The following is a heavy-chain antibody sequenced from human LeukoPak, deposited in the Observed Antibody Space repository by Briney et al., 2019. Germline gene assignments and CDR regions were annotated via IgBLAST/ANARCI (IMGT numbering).Heavy chain of an antibody. CDR2: VLSDGSDQ. Sequence: GGSLRLSCAASGFTFNSYAMKWVRQAPGKGLEWLAVVLSDGSDQYYGDSVQGRFTVSRDNSKNTLYLQMNSLRAEDTAVYYCARDYPMDVWGKGTTVTISS. CDR3: ARDYPMDV. CDR1: GFTFNSYA. V-gene: IGHV3-30*14. J-gene: IGHJ6*04.